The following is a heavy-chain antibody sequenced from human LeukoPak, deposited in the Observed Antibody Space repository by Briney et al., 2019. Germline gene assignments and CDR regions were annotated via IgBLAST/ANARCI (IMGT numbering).Heavy chain of an antibody. J-gene: IGHJ5*02. Sequence: PSETLSLTCTVSGGSISGYYWSWIRQPPGQGLEWIAYIHSNGHTNYNPSLKSRVTMSVDTSKNQFSLKVTSVTAADTAMYYCTKREGPMSGSYDYFDPWGQGTLVTVS. CDR3: TKREGPMSGSYDYFDP. CDR2: IHSNGHT. D-gene: IGHD1-26*01. CDR1: GGSISGYY. V-gene: IGHV4-4*09.